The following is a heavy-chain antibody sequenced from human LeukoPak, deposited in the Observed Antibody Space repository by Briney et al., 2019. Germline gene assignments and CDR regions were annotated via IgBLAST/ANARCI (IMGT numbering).Heavy chain of an antibody. CDR2: INSDGSSI. V-gene: IGHV3-74*01. J-gene: IGHJ4*02. CDR1: GFTVSRSS. D-gene: IGHD2-2*01. CDR3: ARSIASDYLDY. Sequence: GGSQRLSCAASGFTVSRSSMYWVRQAPGKGLVWVSRINSDGSSISYADSVKGRFTISRDNAKKTLYLQMNSLRAEDTAVYYCARSIASDYLDYWGQGTLVTVSS.